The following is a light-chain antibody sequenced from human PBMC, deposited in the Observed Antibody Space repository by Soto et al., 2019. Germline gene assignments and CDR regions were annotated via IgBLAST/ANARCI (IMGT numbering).Light chain of an antibody. CDR2: ANN. Sequence: QSVLTQPPSVSGAPGQRVTISCTGSSSNIGAGYDVHWYQQFPGTAPRLLIYANNNRPSGVPDRFSGSKSGTSASLAITGLQADDEAEYCCQSYDFGLSAHNYVFGTGTKVTVL. CDR1: SSNIGAGYD. V-gene: IGLV1-40*01. CDR3: QSYDFGLSAHNYV. J-gene: IGLJ1*01.